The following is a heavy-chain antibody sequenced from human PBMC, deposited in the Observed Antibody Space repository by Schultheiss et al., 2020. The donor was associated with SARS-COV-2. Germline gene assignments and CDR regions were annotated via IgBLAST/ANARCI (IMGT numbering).Heavy chain of an antibody. D-gene: IGHD6-19*01. CDR2: VSYGGTNK. J-gene: IGHJ5*02. V-gene: IGHV3-30*01. CDR3: ARDGGSGGSGWYGWFDP. Sequence: GESLKISCAASGFSFSTYAMHWVRQAPGKGLEWVAVVSYGGTNKYYADSVKGRFTISRDNSNNTLYLQMNSLRPEDTAVYYCARDGGSGGSGWYGWFDPWGQGTLVTVSS. CDR1: GFSFSTYA.